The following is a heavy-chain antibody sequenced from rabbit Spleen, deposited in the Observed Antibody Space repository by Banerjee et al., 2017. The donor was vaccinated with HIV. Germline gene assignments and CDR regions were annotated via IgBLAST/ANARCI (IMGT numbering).Heavy chain of an antibody. D-gene: IGHD8-1*01. CDR2: IYADSSGST. CDR1: GFSFSSNYY. V-gene: IGHV1S40*01. Sequence: QSLEESGGGLVTPEGSLTLTCTASGFSFSSNYYMCWVRQAPGKGLEYIACIYADSSGSTVYASWAKGRFTISKTSSTTVTLEMTSLTAADTATYFCARDTGSSFSSYGMDLWGQGTLVT. J-gene: IGHJ6*01. CDR3: ARDTGSSFSSYGMDL.